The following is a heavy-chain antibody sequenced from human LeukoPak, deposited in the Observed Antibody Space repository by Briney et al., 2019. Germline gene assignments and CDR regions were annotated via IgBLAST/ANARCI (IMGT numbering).Heavy chain of an antibody. V-gene: IGHV4-39*01. CDR1: GGSISSSSYY. Sequence: SETLSLTCTVSGGSISSSSYYWGWIRQPPGKGLEWIGRIYYSGSTYYNPSLKSRVTISVDTSKNQFSLKLSSVTAADTAVYYRASGVDCSSTSCYLNWFDPWGQGTLVTVSS. J-gene: IGHJ5*02. D-gene: IGHD2-2*01. CDR3: ASGVDCSSTSCYLNWFDP. CDR2: IYYSGST.